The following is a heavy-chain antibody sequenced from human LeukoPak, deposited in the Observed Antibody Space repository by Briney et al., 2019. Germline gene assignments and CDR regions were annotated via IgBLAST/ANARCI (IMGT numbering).Heavy chain of an antibody. CDR3: GSGSNGDY. J-gene: IGHJ4*02. Sequence: GGSLRLSCAASGFTFSSYAMHWVRQAPGKGLEWVAVISYDGSNKYYADSVKGRFTISRDNTKNTLYLQMNSLRAEDAAVYYCGSGSNGDYWGQGTLVTVSS. CDR2: ISYDGSNK. D-gene: IGHD1-26*01. CDR1: GFTFSSYA. V-gene: IGHV3-30-3*01.